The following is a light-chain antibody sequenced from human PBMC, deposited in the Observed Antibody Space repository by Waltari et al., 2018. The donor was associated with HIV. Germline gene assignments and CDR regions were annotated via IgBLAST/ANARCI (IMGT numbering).Light chain of an antibody. CDR3: AAWDASLSVWV. CDR2: RSN. J-gene: IGLJ3*02. V-gene: IGLV1-47*01. CDR1: SSNIGSNY. Sequence: QSVLTQPPSASGTPGQRISISCSGSSSNIGSNYVYWYRQLPGTAPKLLIDRSNQRPSGVPDRFSGSKSGTSASLAISGLRSENEADYYCAAWDASLSVWVFGGGTKLTVL.